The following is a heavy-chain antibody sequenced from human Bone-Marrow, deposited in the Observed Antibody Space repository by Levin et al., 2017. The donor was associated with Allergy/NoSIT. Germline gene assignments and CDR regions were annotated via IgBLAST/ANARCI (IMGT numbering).Heavy chain of an antibody. CDR3: AREVFGSGALGLDI. D-gene: IGHD3-10*01. V-gene: IGHV3-13*01. Sequence: LSLPCVASGFTFGNYEIHWVRQGTGRHLEWVSAIGTAGGTFYSGPVKGRFTISRENAKNSLYLQMTSLRVGDTGVYFCAREVFGSGALGLDIWGQGTLVIVSS. J-gene: IGHJ3*02. CDR1: GFTFGNYE. CDR2: IGTAGGT.